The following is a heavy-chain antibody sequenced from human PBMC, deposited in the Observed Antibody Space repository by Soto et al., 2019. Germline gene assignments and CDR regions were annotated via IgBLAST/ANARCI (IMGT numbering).Heavy chain of an antibody. J-gene: IGHJ6*02. CDR3: ARDARYDFWSGYYRDYGMDV. Sequence: GGSLRLSCAASGFTVSSNYMSWVRQAPGKGLEWVSVIYSGGSTYYADSVKGRFTISRDNSKNTLYLQMNSLRAEDTAVYYCARDARYDFWSGYYRDYGMDVWGQGTTVTVSS. D-gene: IGHD3-3*01. CDR1: GFTVSSNY. V-gene: IGHV3-66*01. CDR2: IYSGGST.